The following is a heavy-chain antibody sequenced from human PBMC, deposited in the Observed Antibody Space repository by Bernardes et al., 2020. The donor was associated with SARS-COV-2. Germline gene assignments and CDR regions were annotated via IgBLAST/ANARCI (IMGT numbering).Heavy chain of an antibody. D-gene: IGHD1-1*01. V-gene: IGHV3-72*01. Sequence: GGSLRLSCAASGFTFSDHYMDWVRQAPGKGLEWVGRTRNKANSYTTEYAASVKGRFTILRDDSKKSLYLQMNSLKTEDTAIYYCTRGRGETTSRTSFDYCGQVALVTVSS. CDR2: TRNKANSYTT. CDR1: GFTFSDHY. CDR3: TRGRGETTSRTSFDY. J-gene: IGHJ4*02.